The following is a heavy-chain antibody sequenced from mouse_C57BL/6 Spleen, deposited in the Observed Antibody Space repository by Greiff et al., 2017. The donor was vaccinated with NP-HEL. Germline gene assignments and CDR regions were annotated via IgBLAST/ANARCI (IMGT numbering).Heavy chain of an antibody. CDR3: TNRGYGSSYDYYAMDY. CDR2: IDPENGDT. D-gene: IGHD1-1*01. CDR1: GFNIKDDY. V-gene: IGHV14-4*01. J-gene: IGHJ4*01. Sequence: VQLNESGAELVRPGASVKLSCTASGFNIKDDYMHWVKQRPEQGLEWIGWIDPENGDTEYASKFQGKATITADTSSNTAYLQLSSLTSEDTAVYYCTNRGYGSSYDYYAMDYWGQGTSVTVSS.